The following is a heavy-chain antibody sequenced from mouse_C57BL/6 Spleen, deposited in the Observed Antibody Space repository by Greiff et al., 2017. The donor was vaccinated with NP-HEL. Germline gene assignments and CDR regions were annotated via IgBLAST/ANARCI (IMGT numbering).Heavy chain of an antibody. D-gene: IGHD2-4*01. CDR3: ARYDYDEDYGMDY. V-gene: IGHV2-2*01. CDR2: IWSGGST. CDR1: GFSLTSYG. Sequence: VQVVESGPGLVQPSQSLSITCTVSGFSLTSYGVHWVRQSPGKGLEWLGVIWSGGSTDYNSAFISRLSISKDNSKSQVFFKMNSLQADDTDIYYCARYDYDEDYGMDYWGQGTSVTVSS. J-gene: IGHJ4*01.